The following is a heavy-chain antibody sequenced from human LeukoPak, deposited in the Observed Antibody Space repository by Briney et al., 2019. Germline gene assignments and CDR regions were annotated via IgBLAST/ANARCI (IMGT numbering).Heavy chain of an antibody. CDR3: ARGGSGSLAAAGRAYYYYMDV. Sequence: SVKVSCKASGGTFSSYAISWVRQAPGQGLEWMGGIIPIFGTANYAQKFPGRVTITTDESTSTAYMELSSLRSEDTAVYYCARGGSGSLAAAGRAYYYYMDVWGKGTTVTVSS. J-gene: IGHJ6*03. V-gene: IGHV1-69*05. D-gene: IGHD6-13*01. CDR1: GGTFSSYA. CDR2: IIPIFGTA.